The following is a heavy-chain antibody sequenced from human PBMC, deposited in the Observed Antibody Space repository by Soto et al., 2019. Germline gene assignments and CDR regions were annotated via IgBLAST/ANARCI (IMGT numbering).Heavy chain of an antibody. Sequence: ASVKVSCKASGYTFTSYDINWVRQATGQGLEWMGWMNPNSGNTGYAQKFQGRVAMTRNTSISTAYMELSSLRSEDTAVYYCARASYYDFWSGYYWFDPWGQGTLVTVSS. J-gene: IGHJ5*02. V-gene: IGHV1-8*01. CDR3: ARASYYDFWSGYYWFDP. CDR1: GYTFTSYD. D-gene: IGHD3-3*01. CDR2: MNPNSGNT.